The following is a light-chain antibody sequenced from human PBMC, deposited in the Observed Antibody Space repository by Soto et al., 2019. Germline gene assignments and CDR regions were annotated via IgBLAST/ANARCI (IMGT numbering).Light chain of an antibody. V-gene: IGLV1-51*01. CDR1: RSNIGNNF. CDR3: GTWDSSLNGYV. Sequence: QSVLTQPPSVSAAPGQEVTISCSGSRSNIGNNFVSWYQRFPGTAPKLLIYDNYKRTSGITDRISGSKSGTSATLGITGLQAGDAADYYCGTWDSSLNGYVFGPGTKVTVL. CDR2: DNY. J-gene: IGLJ1*01.